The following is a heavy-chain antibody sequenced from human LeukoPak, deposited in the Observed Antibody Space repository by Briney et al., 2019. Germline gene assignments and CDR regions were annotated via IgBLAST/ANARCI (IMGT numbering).Heavy chain of an antibody. CDR3: ARAVGATTYWGFDY. Sequence: PGGSLRLSCAASGFTFDDYAMNWVRQAPGKGLEWVSSINWNGDSTDYADSVKGRFTISRDNAKNSLYLQMDSLRAEDTALYYCARAVGATTYWGFDYWGRGTLVTVSS. CDR1: GFTFDDYA. J-gene: IGHJ4*02. V-gene: IGHV3-20*04. D-gene: IGHD1-26*01. CDR2: INWNGDST.